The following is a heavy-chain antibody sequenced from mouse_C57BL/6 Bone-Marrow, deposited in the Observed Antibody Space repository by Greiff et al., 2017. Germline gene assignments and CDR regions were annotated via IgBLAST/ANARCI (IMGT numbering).Heavy chain of an antibody. CDR1: GFTFSNYW. CDR2: IRLKSDNYAT. D-gene: IGHD4-1*01. Sequence: EVKLVESGGGLVQPGGSMKLSCVASGFTFSNYWMNWVRQSPEKGLEWVAQIRLKSDNYATHYAESVKGRFTISRDDSKSIVYRQMNNVRAEDTGIYYCTAGFPYYFDYWGQGTTLTVSS. CDR3: TAGFPYYFDY. V-gene: IGHV6-3*01. J-gene: IGHJ2*01.